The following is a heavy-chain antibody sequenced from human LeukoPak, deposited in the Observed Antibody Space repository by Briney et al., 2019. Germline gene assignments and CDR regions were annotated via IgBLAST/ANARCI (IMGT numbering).Heavy chain of an antibody. D-gene: IGHD2-2*01. J-gene: IGHJ6*03. Sequence: SVKVSCKASGGTFSSYAISWVRQAPGQGLEWMGGIIPIFGTANYAQKFQGRVTITADESTSTAYMELSSLRSEDTAVYYCARAYCSSTSCYGRRIYYYYMDVWGKGTTVIISS. V-gene: IGHV1-69*01. CDR3: ARAYCSSTSCYGRRIYYYYMDV. CDR2: IIPIFGTA. CDR1: GGTFSSYA.